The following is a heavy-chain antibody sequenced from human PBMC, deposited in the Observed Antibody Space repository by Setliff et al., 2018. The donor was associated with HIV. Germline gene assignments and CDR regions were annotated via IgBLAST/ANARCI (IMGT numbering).Heavy chain of an antibody. V-gene: IGHV4-39*01. CDR1: GGSISDSRYY. J-gene: IGHJ4*02. CDR2: IYYSGST. CDR3: ARPVEMANREFDY. Sequence: SETLSLTCTVSGGSISDSRYYWGWIRQPPGKGLEWIGNIYYSGSTYYNPSLKSRVPISVDTSKNQFSLKLSSVTAADTAVYYCARPVEMANREFDYWGQGTLVTVSS. D-gene: IGHD1-26*01.